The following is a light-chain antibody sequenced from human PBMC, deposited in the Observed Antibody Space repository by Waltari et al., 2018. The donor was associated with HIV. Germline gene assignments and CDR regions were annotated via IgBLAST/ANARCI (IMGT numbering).Light chain of an antibody. Sequence: QSVLTQPPSVSGAPGQTVTISCTGSGSNIGAGYVVHCYQQFPGTAPRLLIYSDNNRPSGVPDRFSGSKSGTSASLAISGLRAEDEADYYCQSYDTSLTGWIFGGGTKLTV. CDR1: GSNIGAGYV. CDR3: QSYDTSLTGWI. CDR2: SDN. J-gene: IGLJ2*01. V-gene: IGLV1-40*01.